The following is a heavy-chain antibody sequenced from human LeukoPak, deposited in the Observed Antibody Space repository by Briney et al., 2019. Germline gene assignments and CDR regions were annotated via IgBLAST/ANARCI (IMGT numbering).Heavy chain of an antibody. J-gene: IGHJ4*02. CDR1: GLTFSEHW. D-gene: IGHD3-9*01. CDR2: IKRRSDGETT. Sequence: PGGSLRLSCAASGLTFSEHWMTWVRQAPGKGLVWVARIKRRSDGETTDYAAPVKGRFTISRDDSKNTLYLQMNNLKTEDTAVYYCSTDRRLTGLFDFWGQGTQVTVSS. V-gene: IGHV3-15*01. CDR3: STDRRLTGLFDF.